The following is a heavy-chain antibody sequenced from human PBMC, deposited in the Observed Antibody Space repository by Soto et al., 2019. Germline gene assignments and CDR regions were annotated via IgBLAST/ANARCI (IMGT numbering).Heavy chain of an antibody. D-gene: IGHD4-17*01. V-gene: IGHV1-69*04. CDR2: IIPILGIA. CDR3: ARDSDYGDYYFDY. J-gene: IGHJ4*02. CDR1: GGTFSSYT. Sequence: SVKLSCKASGGTFSSYTISWARQAPGQGLEWMGRIIPILGIANYAQKFQGRVTITADKSTSTAYMELSSLRSEDTAVYYCARDSDYGDYYFDYWGQGTLVTVSS.